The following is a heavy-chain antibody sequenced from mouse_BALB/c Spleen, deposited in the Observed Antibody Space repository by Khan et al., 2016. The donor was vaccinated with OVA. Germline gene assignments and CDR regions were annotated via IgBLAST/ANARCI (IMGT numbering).Heavy chain of an antibody. Sequence: VQLQQSGPGLVKPSQSLSLTCTVTGYSITSNYAWNWIRQFPGNKLEWMGYISYSGSTNYNPSLKSRIPITRAPSKNQFFLQLNSVTTEDTATYYCARGNYYGYAMDYWGQGTSITVSS. CDR3: ARGNYYGYAMDY. J-gene: IGHJ4*01. D-gene: IGHD1-1*01. CDR1: GYSITSNYA. V-gene: IGHV3-2*02. CDR2: ISYSGST.